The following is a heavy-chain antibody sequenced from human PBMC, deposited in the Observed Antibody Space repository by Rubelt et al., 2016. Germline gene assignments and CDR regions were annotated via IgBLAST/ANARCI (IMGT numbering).Heavy chain of an antibody. Sequence: QMQLQESGPGLVKPPETLSLTCTVSGGSISNYYWSWIRQPPGKGLEWIGYIYYSGSTNYTPSLKHRVTISVDTSKNQFSMELTSVTAADTAVYYCARGSGYVNFDYWGQGTLVTVSS. CDR3: ARGSGYVNFDY. D-gene: IGHD5-12*01. CDR2: IYYSGST. CDR1: GGSISNYY. V-gene: IGHV4-59*12. J-gene: IGHJ4*02.